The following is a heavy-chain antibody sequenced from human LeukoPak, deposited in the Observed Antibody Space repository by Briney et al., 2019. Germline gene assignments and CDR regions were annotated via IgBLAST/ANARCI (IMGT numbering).Heavy chain of an antibody. CDR2: IIPIFGTA. CDR1: GGTFSSYA. CDR3: ARSRGPAASLFDY. D-gene: IGHD2-2*01. J-gene: IGHJ4*02. V-gene: IGHV1-69*01. Sequence: SVKVSCKASGGTFSSYAIGWVRQAPGQGLEWIGGIIPIFGTANYAQKFQGRVTITADESTSTAYMELSSLRSEDTAVYYCARSRGPAASLFDYWGQGTLVTVSS.